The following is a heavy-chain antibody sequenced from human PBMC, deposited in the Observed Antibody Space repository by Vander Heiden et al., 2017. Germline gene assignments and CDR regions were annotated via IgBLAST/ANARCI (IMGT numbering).Heavy chain of an antibody. CDR1: GFNFDDYA. CDR2: INWNSGNI. Sequence: VPAVGAGGSLELPGWLLQLSWAASGFNFDDYAMHWVRQAPGKGLEWVSGINWNSGNIDYAASVKGRFTISRDNAKNSLYLQMNSLRAEDTALYYCAKGFCGGDSPCGMDVWGQETTVTVSS. V-gene: IGHV3-9*01. D-gene: IGHD2-21*02. CDR3: AKGFCGGDSPCGMDV. J-gene: IGHJ6*02.